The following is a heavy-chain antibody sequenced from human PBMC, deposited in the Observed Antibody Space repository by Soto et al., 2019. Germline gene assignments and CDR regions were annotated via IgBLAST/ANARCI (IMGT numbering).Heavy chain of an antibody. J-gene: IGHJ4*02. CDR2: ISNSNGKA. V-gene: IGHV1-18*01. CDR1: GYTFTTYA. D-gene: IGHD4-17*01. Sequence: ASVKVSCKTSGYTFTTYAINWMRQAPGQGLEWMGWISNSNGKAIYAQKFQGRVTMTTDTSASTAYMELRSLTSDDTAVYYCAREDDYAVQWGYWGQGSPDTVSS. CDR3: AREDDYAVQWGY.